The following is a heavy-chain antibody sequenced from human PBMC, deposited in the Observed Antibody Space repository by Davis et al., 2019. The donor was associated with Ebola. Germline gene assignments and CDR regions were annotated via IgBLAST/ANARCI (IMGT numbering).Heavy chain of an antibody. CDR2: IYHSGST. CDR3: AREPWFDP. CDR1: GFTFSSYA. Sequence: LRLSCAASGFTFSSYAMSWIRQPPGKGLEWIGYIYHSGSTYYNPSLKSRVTISVDTSKNQFSLKLSSVTAADTAVYYCAREPWFDPWGQGTLVTVSS. V-gene: IGHV4-30-2*01. J-gene: IGHJ5*02.